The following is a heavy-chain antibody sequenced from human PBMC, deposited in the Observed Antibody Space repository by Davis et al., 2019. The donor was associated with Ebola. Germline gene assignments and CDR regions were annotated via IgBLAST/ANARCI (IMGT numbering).Heavy chain of an antibody. D-gene: IGHD6-19*01. V-gene: IGHV3-23*01. CDR3: AKDLYSSGSSLPLDP. J-gene: IGHJ5*02. CDR1: GFTFNNYA. Sequence: PGGSLRLSRVASGFTFNNYAMSWVRQAPGKGLEWIAVISGSGVRADYADAVEGRFAISRDNSKNTVYLQMSSVRDDDTAVYYCAKDLYSSGSSLPLDPWGQGTLVTVSS. CDR2: ISGSGVRA.